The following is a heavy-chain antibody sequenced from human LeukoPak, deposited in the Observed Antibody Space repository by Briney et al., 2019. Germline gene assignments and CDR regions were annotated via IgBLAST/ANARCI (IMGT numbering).Heavy chain of an antibody. CDR2: IYYSGST. D-gene: IGHD3-3*01. Sequence: SQTLSLTCTVSGGSISSGDYYWSWIRQPPGMGLEWIGYIYYSGSTYYNPSLKSRVTISVDTSKNQFSLKLSSVTAADTAVYYCARADFWSGYSAYWGQGTLVTVSS. J-gene: IGHJ4*02. CDR1: GGSISSGDYY. CDR3: ARADFWSGYSAY. V-gene: IGHV4-30-4*08.